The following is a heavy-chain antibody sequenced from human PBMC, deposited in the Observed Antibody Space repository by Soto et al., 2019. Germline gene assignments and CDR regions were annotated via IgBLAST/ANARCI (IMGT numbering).Heavy chain of an antibody. D-gene: IGHD6-13*01. CDR1: VHTFTIYA. V-gene: IGHV1-3*01. CDR3: ARDYSSWYQNWFDP. J-gene: IGHJ5*02. Sequence: ASLQVSCNAPVHTFTIYAIPLSVRCPGQRLEWMGWINAGNGNTKYSQKFQGRVTITRDTSASTAYMELSSLRSEDTVVYYCARDYSSWYQNWFDPWGQGTLVTVSS. CDR2: INAGNGNT.